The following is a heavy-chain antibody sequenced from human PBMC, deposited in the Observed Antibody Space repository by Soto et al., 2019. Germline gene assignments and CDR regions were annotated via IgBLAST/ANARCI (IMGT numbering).Heavy chain of an antibody. Sequence: PGGSLRLSCVASGFSLINYEMNWVRQAPGKGLEWVSYISSSDTIIYYADSVKGRFTISRDNAKNSLYLQMNSLRAEDTAVYYCARDLGYYDSSGYFDYWGQGTLVTVSS. CDR3: ARDLGYYDSSGYFDY. D-gene: IGHD3-22*01. CDR2: ISSSDTII. J-gene: IGHJ4*02. CDR1: GFSLINYE. V-gene: IGHV3-48*03.